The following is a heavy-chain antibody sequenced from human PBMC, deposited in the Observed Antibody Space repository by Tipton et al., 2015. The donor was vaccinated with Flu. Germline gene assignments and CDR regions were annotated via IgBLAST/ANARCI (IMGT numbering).Heavy chain of an antibody. V-gene: IGHV4-61*01. CDR2: IYYSGST. J-gene: IGHJ6*03. CDR1: GGSVSSGSYY. CDR3: ARGGSGSHPMDV. Sequence: TLSLTCTVSGGSVSSGSYYWSWIRQPPGKGLEWIGYIYYSGSTNYNPSLKSRVTISVDTSKNQFSLKLSSVTAADTAVYYCARGGSGSHPMDVWGKGTTVTVSS. D-gene: IGHD3-10*01.